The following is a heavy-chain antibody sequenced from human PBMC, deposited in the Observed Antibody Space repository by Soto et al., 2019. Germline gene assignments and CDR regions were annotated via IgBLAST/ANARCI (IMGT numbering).Heavy chain of an antibody. J-gene: IGHJ4*02. V-gene: IGHV3-21*06. CDR2: ISSTTNYI. CDR3: ARESEDLTSNFDY. CDR1: GFTLKRYS. Sequence: PGGSLGLACAACGFTLKRYSVNWVRQPPGKGLEWVSSISSTTNYIYYGDSMKGRFTISRDNAKNSLYLEMNSLRAEDTAVYYCARESEDLTSNFDYWGQGTLVTVSS.